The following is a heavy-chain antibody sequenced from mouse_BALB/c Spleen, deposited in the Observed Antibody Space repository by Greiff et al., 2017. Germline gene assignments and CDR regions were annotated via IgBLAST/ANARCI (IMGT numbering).Heavy chain of an antibody. CDR3: ARDPRGFDY. Sequence: VQLQQSGAELAKPGASVKMSCKASGYTFTSYWMHWVKQRPGQGLEWIGYINPSTGYTEYNQKFKDKATLTADKSSSTAYMQLSSLTSEDSAVYYCARDPRGFDYWGQGTTLTVSS. CDR1: GYTFTSYW. J-gene: IGHJ2*01. D-gene: IGHD3-3*01. V-gene: IGHV1-7*01. CDR2: INPSTGYT.